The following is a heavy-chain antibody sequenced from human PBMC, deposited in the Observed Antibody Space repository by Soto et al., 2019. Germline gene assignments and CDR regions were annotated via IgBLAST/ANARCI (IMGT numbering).Heavy chain of an antibody. J-gene: IGHJ5*02. Sequence: EVQVVESGGGLVQPGGSLRLSCNFTFSMYRMNWVRQAPGKGLEWVASVSSGGSYIKYAGSVKGRFTISRDNAKNSVSLQMNSVRVDDTAVYFCTRDQGGSYDSWFDPWGQGTLVTVSS. D-gene: IGHD1-26*01. V-gene: IGHV3-21*01. CDR2: VSSGGSYI. CDR3: TRDQGGSYDSWFDP. CDR1: TFSMYR.